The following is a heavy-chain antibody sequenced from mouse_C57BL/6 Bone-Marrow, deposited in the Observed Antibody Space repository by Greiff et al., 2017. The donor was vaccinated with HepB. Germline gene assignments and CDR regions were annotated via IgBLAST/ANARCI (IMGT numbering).Heavy chain of an antibody. CDR3: ARDYYGSSYWFAY. J-gene: IGHJ3*01. CDR1: GFTFSDFY. CDR2: SRNKANDYTT. D-gene: IGHD1-1*01. V-gene: IGHV7-1*01. Sequence: EVQLVESGGGLVQSGRSLRLSCATSGFTFSDFYMEWVRQAPGKGLEWIAASRNKANDYTTEYSASVKGRFIVSRDTSQSILYLQMNALRAEDTAIYYCARDYYGSSYWFAYWGQGTLVTVSA.